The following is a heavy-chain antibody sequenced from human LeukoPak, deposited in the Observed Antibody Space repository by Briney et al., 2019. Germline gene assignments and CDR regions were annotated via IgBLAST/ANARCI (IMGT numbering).Heavy chain of an antibody. V-gene: IGHV3-48*03. CDR1: GFTFSSYE. Sequence: GGSLRLSCAASGFTFSSYEMNWVRQAPGKGLEWVSYISSSGSTIYYADSVKGRFTISRDNAKNSLYLQMNSLRDEDTAMYYCARDYYGSGSYYNEGHYFDYWGQGTLVTVSS. J-gene: IGHJ4*02. CDR2: ISSSGSTI. D-gene: IGHD3-10*01. CDR3: ARDYYGSGSYYNEGHYFDY.